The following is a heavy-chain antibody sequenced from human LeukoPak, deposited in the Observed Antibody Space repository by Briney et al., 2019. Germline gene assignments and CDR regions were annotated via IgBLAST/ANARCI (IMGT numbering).Heavy chain of an antibody. J-gene: IGHJ4*02. CDR3: ARSPDYGSGSRD. CDR2: INWDGGST. CDR1: GFTVDDYG. D-gene: IGHD3-10*01. V-gene: IGHV3-20*01. Sequence: GGYLRLSCSASGFTVDDYGMGWGRQAPGKGLEWVSGINWDGGSTGYADSVKGRFTIAGHNAKNSLYLQLHSLRAEDVVVYECARSPDYGSGSRDWGQGTLVTVSS.